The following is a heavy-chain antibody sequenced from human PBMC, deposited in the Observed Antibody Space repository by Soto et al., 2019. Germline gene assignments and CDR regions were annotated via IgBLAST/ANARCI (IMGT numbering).Heavy chain of an antibody. CDR2: ISDDGSNK. CDR3: TRASRVRGVIGWFDP. CDR1: GFTFSTYA. J-gene: IGHJ5*02. Sequence: QVQLVESGGGVVQPGRSLRLSCAASGFTFSTYAMHWVRQAPGKGLQWVAVISDDGSNKYKADSVRVRFSISRDNSKNTLYLQTNSLRAEDTAVYYCTRASRVRGVIGWFDPWGQGTLVTVSS. D-gene: IGHD3-10*01. V-gene: IGHV3-30*04.